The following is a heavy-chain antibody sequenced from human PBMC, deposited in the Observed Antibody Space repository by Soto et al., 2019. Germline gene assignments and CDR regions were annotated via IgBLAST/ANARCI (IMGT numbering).Heavy chain of an antibody. CDR2: IKEDGSEI. V-gene: IGHV3-7*01. D-gene: IGHD3-16*01. CDR1: EFNVMSYW. Sequence: PGGSLRLSCAVSEFNVMSYWMSWVRQAPGKGLEWVASIKEDGSEIYYLQSVRGRFTISRDSAGNALHLAMNYLSAEDTGVYFCARDIGFYYVNWGQGTLVTVSS. J-gene: IGHJ4*02. CDR3: ARDIGFYYVN.